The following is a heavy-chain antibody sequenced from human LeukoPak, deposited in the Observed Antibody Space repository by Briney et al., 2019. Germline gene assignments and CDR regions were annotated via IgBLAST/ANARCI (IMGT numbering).Heavy chain of an antibody. J-gene: IGHJ4*02. CDR2: ISSSSSYI. D-gene: IGHD4-17*01. CDR1: GFTFSSYS. V-gene: IGHV3-21*01. CDR3: ASTGVLDYGDYLFPSDY. Sequence: KTGGSLRLSCAASGFTFSSYSMNWVRQAPGKGLEWVSSISSSSSYIYYADSVKGRFTISRDNAKNSLYLQMNSLRAEDTAVYYCASTGVLDYGDYLFPSDYWGQGTLVTVSS.